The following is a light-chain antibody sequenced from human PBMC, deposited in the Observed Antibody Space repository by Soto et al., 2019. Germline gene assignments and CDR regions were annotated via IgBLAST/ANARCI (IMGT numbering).Light chain of an antibody. J-gene: IGLJ2*01. CDR1: STDLGSYNL. V-gene: IGLV2-23*01. Sequence: QSALTQPASMSGSPGQSITLTCTGTSTDLGSYNLVSWYQQHPGKAPKLVIYEGTKRPSGVSNRFSGSKSGTTASLTISGLQAEDEADYYCCSYVGSRAVVFGGGTKVTVL. CDR3: CSYVGSRAVV. CDR2: EGT.